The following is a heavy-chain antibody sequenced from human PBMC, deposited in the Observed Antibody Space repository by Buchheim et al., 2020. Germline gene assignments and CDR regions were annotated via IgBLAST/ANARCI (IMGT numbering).Heavy chain of an antibody. J-gene: IGHJ3*02. V-gene: IGHV3-33*01. D-gene: IGHD3-22*01. CDR1: GFTFSSYG. Sequence: QVQLVESGGGVVQPGRSLRLSCAASGFTFSSYGMHWVRQAPGKGLEWVAVIWYDGSNKYYADSVKGRFTISRDNSKNTLYLQMNSLRAEDTAVYYCARDRYYYDSSGYYYGDAFDIWGQGT. CDR2: IWYDGSNK. CDR3: ARDRYYYDSSGYYYGDAFDI.